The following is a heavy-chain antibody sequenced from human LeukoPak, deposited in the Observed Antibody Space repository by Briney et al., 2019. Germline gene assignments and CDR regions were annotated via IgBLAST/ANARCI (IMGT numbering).Heavy chain of an antibody. V-gene: IGHV4-59*08. CDR3: ARHLFSSDWYEGLDY. D-gene: IGHD6-19*01. Sequence: SETLSLTCTVSGGSISSYYWSWIRQPPGKGLEWIGYIYSSGSTNYNPSLKSRVTISVDTSKNQFSLKLSSVTAADTAVYYCARHLFSSDWYEGLDYWGQGTLVTVSS. CDR2: IYSSGST. CDR1: GGSISSYY. J-gene: IGHJ4*02.